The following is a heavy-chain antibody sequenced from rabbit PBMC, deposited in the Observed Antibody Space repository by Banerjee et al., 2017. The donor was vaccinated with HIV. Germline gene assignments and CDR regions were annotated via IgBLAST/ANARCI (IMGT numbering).Heavy chain of an antibody. Sequence: QQQLEESGGGLVKPGGTLTLTCKDSGIDFSTYHYMCWVRQAPGKGLEWIACIYAGSSGSTYYASWVNGRFTISRSTSLNTVDLKMTSLTAADTATYFCARQYDVSGYYDLWGPGTLVTVS. J-gene: IGHJ4*01. CDR3: ARQYDVSGYYDL. V-gene: IGHV1S43*01. CDR2: IYAGSSGST. CDR1: GIDFSTYHY. D-gene: IGHD1-1*01.